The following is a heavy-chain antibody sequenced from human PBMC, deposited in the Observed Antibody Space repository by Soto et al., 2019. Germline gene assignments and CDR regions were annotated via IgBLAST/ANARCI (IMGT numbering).Heavy chain of an antibody. CDR3: AKDGGKDGYFGNWFDP. Sequence: QVQLVQSGAEVKKPGSSVKVSCKASGGTFSNYAITWVRQAPGQGLEWLGRIIPIFGSANYAQKFQGRVTITADESTTPAYMELSSLRSDGTAVYYCAKDGGKDGYFGNWFDPCGQGTLVTVSS. J-gene: IGHJ5*02. CDR2: IIPIFGSA. D-gene: IGHD5-12*01. CDR1: GGTFSNYA. V-gene: IGHV1-69*15.